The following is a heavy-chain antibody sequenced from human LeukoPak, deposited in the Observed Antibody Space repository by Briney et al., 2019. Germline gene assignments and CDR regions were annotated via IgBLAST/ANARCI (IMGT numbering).Heavy chain of an antibody. Sequence: PSETLSLTCAVYGGSFSGYYWSWIRQPPGKGLEWIGEINHSGSTNYNPSLKSRVTISVDTSKNQFSLKLSSVTAADTAVYYRARGSPVTTLAEYFQHWGQGTLVTVSS. V-gene: IGHV4-34*01. J-gene: IGHJ1*01. CDR2: INHSGST. CDR3: ARGSPVTTLAEYFQH. D-gene: IGHD4-11*01. CDR1: GGSFSGYY.